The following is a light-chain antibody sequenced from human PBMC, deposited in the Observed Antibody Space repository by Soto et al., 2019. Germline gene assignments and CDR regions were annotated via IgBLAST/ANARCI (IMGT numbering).Light chain of an antibody. Sequence: ALTQPASVSGSPGQSITISCTGTSDDIGANNYVSWYQHHPGKAPKILIYEAANRPSGISHRFSGSKSGNTASLTISGLQAEDEADYFCTSYTSASTLVFGGGTKLTVL. J-gene: IGLJ2*01. CDR2: EAA. CDR3: TSYTSASTLV. CDR1: SDDIGANNY. V-gene: IGLV2-14*01.